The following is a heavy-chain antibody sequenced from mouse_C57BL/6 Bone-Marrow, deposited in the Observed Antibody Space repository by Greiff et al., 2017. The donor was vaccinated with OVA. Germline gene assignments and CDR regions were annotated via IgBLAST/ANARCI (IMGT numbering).Heavy chain of an antibody. CDR2: IRNKANGYTT. CDR3: ARYISYYDYVDY. D-gene: IGHD2-4*01. J-gene: IGHJ2*01. Sequence: EVHLVESGGGLVQPGGSLSLSCAASGFTFTDYYMSWVRQPPGKALEWLGFIRNKANGYTTEYSASVKGRFTISRDNSQRILYLQMNALRAEDSATYYCARYISYYDYVDYWGQGTTLTVSS. CDR1: GFTFTDYY. V-gene: IGHV7-3*01.